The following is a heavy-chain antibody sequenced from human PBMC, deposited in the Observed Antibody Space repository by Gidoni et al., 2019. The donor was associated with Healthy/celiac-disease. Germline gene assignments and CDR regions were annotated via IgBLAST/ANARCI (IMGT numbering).Heavy chain of an antibody. Sequence: QVQLQESGPGLVKPSETLSLTCTVSGGSISSYYWRWIRQPPGKGLEWIGYIYYSGSTNYNPSLKSRVTISVDTSKNQFSLKLSSVTAADTAVYYCARDFGTMAAAGPGGYYYYGMDVWGQGTTVTVSS. CDR2: IYYSGST. CDR1: GGSISSYY. D-gene: IGHD6-13*01. CDR3: ARDFGTMAAAGPGGYYYYGMDV. V-gene: IGHV4-59*01. J-gene: IGHJ6*02.